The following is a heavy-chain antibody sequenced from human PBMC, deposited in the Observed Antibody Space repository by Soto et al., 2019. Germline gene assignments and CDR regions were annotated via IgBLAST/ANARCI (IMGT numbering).Heavy chain of an antibody. D-gene: IGHD3-22*01. Sequence: PSETLSLTCTVSGGSISSGDYYWSWIRQPPGKGLEWIGYIYYSGSTYYTPSLKSRVTISVDTSKNQFSLKLSSVTAADTAVYYCARDYYYDSSGYPSYAFDIWGQGTMVTVSS. CDR3: ARDYYYDSSGYPSYAFDI. J-gene: IGHJ3*02. CDR2: IYYSGST. CDR1: GGSISSGDYY. V-gene: IGHV4-30-4*01.